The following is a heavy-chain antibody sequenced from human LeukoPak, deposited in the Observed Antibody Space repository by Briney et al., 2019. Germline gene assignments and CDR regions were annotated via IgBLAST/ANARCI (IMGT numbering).Heavy chain of an antibody. D-gene: IGHD3-3*01. V-gene: IGHV3-23*01. CDR1: GGSVSSGSYY. Sequence: PSETLSLTCTVSGGSVSSGSYYWSWIRQPPGKGLEWVSAISGSGGSTYYADSVKGRFTISRDNSKNTLYLQMNSLRAEDTAVYYCAKDFNYDLAGWFDPWGQGTLVTVSS. CDR2: ISGSGGST. CDR3: AKDFNYDLAGWFDP. J-gene: IGHJ5*02.